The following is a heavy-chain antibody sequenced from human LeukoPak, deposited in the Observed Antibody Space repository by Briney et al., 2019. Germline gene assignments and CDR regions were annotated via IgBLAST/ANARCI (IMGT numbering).Heavy chain of an antibody. CDR1: GFTFGDYA. D-gene: IGHD3-3*01. V-gene: IGHV3-49*03. CDR3: TRDKDYDLWSGYYTYYYYYMDV. CDR2: IRSKAYGGTT. Sequence: GGSMRLSSTASGFTFGDYAMSWFRKAPGKGLEWVGFIRSKAYGGTTEYVASVKGRFTISRDDSKSIAYLQMNSLKTEDTAVYYCTRDKDYDLWSGYYTYYYYYMDVWGKGTTVTVS. J-gene: IGHJ6*03.